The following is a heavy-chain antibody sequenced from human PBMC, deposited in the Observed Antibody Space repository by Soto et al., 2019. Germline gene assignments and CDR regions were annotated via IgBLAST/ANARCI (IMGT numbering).Heavy chain of an antibody. CDR1: GFPFSIYG. J-gene: IGHJ4*02. D-gene: IGHD1-26*01. Sequence: GGSLRLSCAASGFPFSIYGMHWVRQAPGKGLEWVAVIWYDGSNKYYADSVKGRFTISRDNSKNTLYLQMNSLRAEDTAVYFCAREVGDQPFDYWGQGTMVTVSS. CDR3: AREVGDQPFDY. CDR2: IWYDGSNK. V-gene: IGHV3-33*01.